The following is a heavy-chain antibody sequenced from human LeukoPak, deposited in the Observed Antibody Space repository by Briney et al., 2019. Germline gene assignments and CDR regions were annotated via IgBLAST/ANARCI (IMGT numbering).Heavy chain of an antibody. V-gene: IGHV4-39*07. CDR1: GGSISSSSYY. Sequence: SETLSLTCTVSGGSISSSSYYWGWIRQPPGKGLEWIGSIYYSGSTYHNPSLKSRVTISVDTSKNQFSLKLSSVTAADTAVYYCARDLGLGDYVWGSYRFDAFDIWGQGTMVTVSS. J-gene: IGHJ3*02. CDR2: IYYSGST. CDR3: ARDLGLGDYVWGSYRFDAFDI. D-gene: IGHD3-16*02.